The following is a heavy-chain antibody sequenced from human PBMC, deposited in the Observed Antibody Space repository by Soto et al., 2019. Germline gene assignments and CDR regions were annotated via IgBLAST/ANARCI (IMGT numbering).Heavy chain of an antibody. Sequence: QVQLQESGPGLVKPSETLSLTCTVSGGSISSYYWSWIRQPPGKGLEWIGYIHYSGITNYNPSLKSRVTISVDTSKNQFSLKLSSVTAADTAVYYCARHQDSWGQGTLVTVSS. V-gene: IGHV4-59*08. CDR3: ARHQDS. J-gene: IGHJ4*02. CDR1: GGSISSYY. CDR2: IHYSGIT.